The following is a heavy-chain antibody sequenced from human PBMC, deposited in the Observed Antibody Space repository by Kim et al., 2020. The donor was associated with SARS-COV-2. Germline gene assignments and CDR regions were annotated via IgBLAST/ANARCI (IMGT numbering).Heavy chain of an antibody. CDR2: IYYSGST. D-gene: IGHD3-9*01. J-gene: IGHJ5*01. Sequence: SETLSLTCTVSGGSISSYYWSWIRQPPGKGLEWIGYIYYSGSTNYNPSLKSRVTISVDTSKNQFYLKLSSVTAADTAAYYCALTRLSYDILTGSYAYWF. CDR1: GGSISSYY. V-gene: IGHV4-59*08. CDR3: ALTRLSYDILTGSYAYWF.